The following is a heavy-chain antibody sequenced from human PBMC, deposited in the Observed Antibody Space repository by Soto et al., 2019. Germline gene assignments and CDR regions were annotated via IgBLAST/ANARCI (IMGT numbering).Heavy chain of an antibody. D-gene: IGHD3-9*01. CDR2: IYYSGTT. J-gene: IGHJ4*02. CDR1: GGSISSGDYY. V-gene: IGHV4-30-4*01. Sequence: SETLSLTCTVSGGSISSGDYYWSWIRQPPGKGLEWIGYIYYSGTTYYNPSLKSRVFISVDTSKNQFSLKLSSVTAADTAVYYCARDLVLDRSFDYWGQGTLVTVSS. CDR3: ARDLVLDRSFDY.